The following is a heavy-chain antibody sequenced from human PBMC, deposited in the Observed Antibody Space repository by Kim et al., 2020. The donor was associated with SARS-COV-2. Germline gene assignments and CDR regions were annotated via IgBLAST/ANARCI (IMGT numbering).Heavy chain of an antibody. Sequence: KSRGTISVDTSKNQFSLKLSSVTAADTAVYYCARGGYLWAPNYYYYYMDVWGKGTTVTVSS. J-gene: IGHJ6*03. V-gene: IGHV4-34*01. CDR3: ARGGYLWAPNYYYYYMDV. D-gene: IGHD3-10*01.